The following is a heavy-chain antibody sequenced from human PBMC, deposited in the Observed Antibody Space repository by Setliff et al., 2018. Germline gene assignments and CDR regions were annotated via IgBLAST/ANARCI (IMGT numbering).Heavy chain of an antibody. D-gene: IGHD5-12*01. CDR1: GGSISDSHYY. CDR2: VYYSGSI. CDR3: ARQVEMATIAFGV. J-gene: IGHJ3*01. Sequence: SETLSLTCTVSGGSISDSHYYWGWFRQPPGMRPEWIGTVYYSGSIYYNPSLKSRVTLFVGTSKDQFSLRLTSMTAADTAVYYCARQVEMATIAFGVWGQGTMVTVSS. V-gene: IGHV4-39*01.